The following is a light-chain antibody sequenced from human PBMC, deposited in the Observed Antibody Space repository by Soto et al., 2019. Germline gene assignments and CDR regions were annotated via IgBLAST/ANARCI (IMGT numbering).Light chain of an antibody. Sequence: QSALNQPASVYGSPGQSITISCTGTSSDVGGYNYVSWYQQHPGKAPKLMIYDVSNRPSGVSNRFSGSKSGNTASLTISGLQAEDEADYYCSSYTSSTPYVSGTGTKVTVL. CDR2: DVS. CDR1: SSDVGGYNY. CDR3: SSYTSSTPYV. J-gene: IGLJ1*01. V-gene: IGLV2-14*01.